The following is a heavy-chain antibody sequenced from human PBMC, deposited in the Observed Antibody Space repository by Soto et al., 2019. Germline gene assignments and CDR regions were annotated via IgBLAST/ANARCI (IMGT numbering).Heavy chain of an antibody. D-gene: IGHD6-13*01. CDR2: IWYDGSNK. J-gene: IGHJ4*02. CDR1: GFTFSSYG. CDR3: ARDRQLASFDL. V-gene: IGHV3-33*01. Sequence: QVQLVESGGGVVQPGRSLRLSCAASGFTFSSYGMHWVRQAPGKGLECVALIWYDGSNKNYRDSVKGRFTISRDDPNSTLYLQMNSLRVEDTAVYYCARDRQLASFDLWGQGTLVTVSS.